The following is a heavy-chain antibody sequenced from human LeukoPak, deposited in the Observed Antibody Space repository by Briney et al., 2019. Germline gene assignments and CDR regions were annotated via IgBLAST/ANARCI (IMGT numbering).Heavy chain of an antibody. Sequence: GGSLRLSCAASGFTFSSYWMTWVRQAPGKGLEWVAVIWYDGSNKYYADSVKGRFTISRDNSKNTLYLQMNSLRAEDTAVYYCARSGYSSSWYYFDYWGQGTLVTVSS. CDR3: ARSGYSSSWYYFDY. V-gene: IGHV3-33*08. D-gene: IGHD6-13*01. J-gene: IGHJ4*02. CDR1: GFTFSSYW. CDR2: IWYDGSNK.